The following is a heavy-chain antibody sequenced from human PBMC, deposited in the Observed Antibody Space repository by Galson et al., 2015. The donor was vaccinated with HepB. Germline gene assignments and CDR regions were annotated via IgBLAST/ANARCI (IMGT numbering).Heavy chain of an antibody. CDR1: GYTFTSYY. V-gene: IGHV1-46*01. CDR2: INPSGGST. D-gene: IGHD1-26*01. J-gene: IGHJ3*02. CDR3: ARLEGWELLPNAFDI. Sequence: SVKVSCKASGYTFTSYYMHWVRQAPGQGLEWMGIINPSGGSTSYAQKFQGRVTMTRDTSTSTVYMELSSLRSEDTAVYYCARLEGWELLPNAFDIWGQGTMVTVSS.